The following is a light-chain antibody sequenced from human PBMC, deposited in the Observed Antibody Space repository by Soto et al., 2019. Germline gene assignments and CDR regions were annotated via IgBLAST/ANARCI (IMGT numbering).Light chain of an antibody. J-gene: IGKJ2*01. CDR2: KAT. CDR1: QSIATW. Sequence: DIEMTQSPSTLSASVGDTVTITCRASQSIATWLAWYQQKPEKAPKLLIHKATNVQSVVPSRFSGSGSGTEFSLTISSLQPEDVAICYCQQYNDYQYTFGQGTKLEIK. CDR3: QQYNDYQYT. V-gene: IGKV1-5*03.